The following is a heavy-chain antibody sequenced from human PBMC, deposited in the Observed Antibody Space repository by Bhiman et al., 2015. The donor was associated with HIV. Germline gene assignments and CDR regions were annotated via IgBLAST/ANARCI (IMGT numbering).Heavy chain of an antibody. Sequence: QVQLVESGGGVVQPGGSLRLSCAASGFIFSSYGMHWVRQAPGKGLEWVSFIRYDGSNKYYADSVKGRFTISRDNSKNTLYLQMNSLRPEDTAVYYCAKDARNYNFWSGYFNYWGQGTLVTVSS. CDR3: AKDARNYNFWSGYFNY. V-gene: IGHV3-30*02. CDR2: IRYDGSNK. J-gene: IGHJ4*02. CDR1: GFIFSSYG. D-gene: IGHD3-3*01.